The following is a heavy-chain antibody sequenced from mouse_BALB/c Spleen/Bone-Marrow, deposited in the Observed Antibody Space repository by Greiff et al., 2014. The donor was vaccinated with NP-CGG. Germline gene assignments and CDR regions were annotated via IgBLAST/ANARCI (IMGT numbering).Heavy chain of an antibody. Sequence: DVKLVESGAELVKPGASVKLSCTASGFNIKDTYMHWVKQRPEQGLEWIGRIDPANGNTKYDPKFQGKATITAETSSNTAYLQLSSLTSEDTAVYYCAMYYYGSSLFAYWGQGTLVTVSA. CDR3: AMYYYGSSLFAY. J-gene: IGHJ3*01. V-gene: IGHV14-3*02. CDR1: GFNIKDTY. CDR2: IDPANGNT. D-gene: IGHD1-1*01.